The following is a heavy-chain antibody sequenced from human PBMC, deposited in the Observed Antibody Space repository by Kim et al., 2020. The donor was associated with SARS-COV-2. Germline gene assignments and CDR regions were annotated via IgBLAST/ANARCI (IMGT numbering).Heavy chain of an antibody. J-gene: IGHJ4*02. Sequence: GGSLRLSCAASGFTFSSYSMNWVRQAPGKGLEWVSSISSSSSYIYYADSVKGRFTISRDNAKNSLYLQMNSLRAEDTAVYYCARGGEDFWSGYSGYWGQGTLVTVSS. CDR2: ISSSSSYI. CDR3: ARGGEDFWSGYSGY. D-gene: IGHD3-3*01. CDR1: GFTFSSYS. V-gene: IGHV3-21*01.